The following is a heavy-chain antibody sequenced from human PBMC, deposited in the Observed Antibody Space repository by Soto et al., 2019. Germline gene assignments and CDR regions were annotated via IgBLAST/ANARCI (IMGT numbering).Heavy chain of an antibody. CDR2: ISYDGSNK. D-gene: IGHD1-26*01. V-gene: IGHV3-30-3*01. CDR1: GFTFSSYA. J-gene: IGHJ4*02. Sequence: QVQLVESGGGVVQPGRSLRLSCAASGFTFSSYAMHWVRQAPGKGLEWVAVISYDGSNKYYADSVKGRFTISRDNSKNTLYLQMNGLRAEDTAVYYCAKISGSYYDYWGQGTLVTVSS. CDR3: AKISGSYYDY.